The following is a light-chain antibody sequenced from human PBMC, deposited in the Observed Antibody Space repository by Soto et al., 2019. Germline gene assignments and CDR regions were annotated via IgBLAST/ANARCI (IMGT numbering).Light chain of an antibody. Sequence: EIVLTQSPGSLSLSPRERATLSCRASQSVSSNHLAWYQQKPGQAPRLLIYGASRRATGIQDRFSGSGSGTEFTLTISRLEPEDCAVYYCQQYGSSTYTFGQGTKVEIK. CDR2: GAS. V-gene: IGKV3-20*01. J-gene: IGKJ2*01. CDR1: QSVSSNH. CDR3: QQYGSSTYT.